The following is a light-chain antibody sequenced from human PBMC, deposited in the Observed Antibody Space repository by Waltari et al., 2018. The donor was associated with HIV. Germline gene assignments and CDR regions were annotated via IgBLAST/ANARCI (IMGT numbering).Light chain of an antibody. V-gene: IGLV2-8*01. Sequence: QSALTQPPSASGSPGQSVTISCTGTSSDIGAYNYVAWYQQHPGSAPKLLLYDVNQRPSGVPGRFSGSNAGNRASLTVSGLQPDDEADYYCSSYAGSNNLLFGGGTKLTVL. J-gene: IGLJ2*01. CDR2: DVN. CDR1: SSDIGAYNY. CDR3: SSYAGSNNLL.